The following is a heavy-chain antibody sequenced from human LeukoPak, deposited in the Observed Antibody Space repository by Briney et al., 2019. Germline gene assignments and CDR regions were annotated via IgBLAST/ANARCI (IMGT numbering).Heavy chain of an antibody. CDR2: IDSSGDTI. J-gene: IGHJ4*02. Sequence: GGSLRLSCAASGFTFSNFEMNWVRQAPGKGLEWVSYIDSSGDTIYYADSVKGRFTMSRDNAKNSLYLQMNSLRAEDTAVYYCARAGYSSVFDYWGQGTLVTVSS. V-gene: IGHV3-48*03. D-gene: IGHD6-19*01. CDR1: GFTFSNFE. CDR3: ARAGYSSVFDY.